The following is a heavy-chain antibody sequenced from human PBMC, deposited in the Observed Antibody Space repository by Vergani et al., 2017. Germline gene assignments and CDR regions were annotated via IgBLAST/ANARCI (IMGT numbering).Heavy chain of an antibody. Sequence: QVQLVQSGAEVKKPGASVKVSCKASGYTFTSYYMHWVRQAPGQGLEWMGIINPSGGSTSYAQKFQGRVTMTRDTSTSTVYMELSSLRSEDTAVYYCARDLSVAGTGDAFDIWGQGTMVTVSS. D-gene: IGHD6-19*01. CDR2: INPSGGST. CDR1: GYTFTSYY. CDR3: ARDLSVAGTGDAFDI. V-gene: IGHV1-46*01. J-gene: IGHJ3*02.